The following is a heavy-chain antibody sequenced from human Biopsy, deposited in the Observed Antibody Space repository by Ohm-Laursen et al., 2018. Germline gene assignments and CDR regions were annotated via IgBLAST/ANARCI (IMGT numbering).Heavy chain of an antibody. D-gene: IGHD1-26*01. V-gene: IGHV4-59*01. CDR1: GGSIYNFF. J-gene: IGHJ4*02. CDR3: ARVGAGAPSIDYFDY. Sequence: PGTLSLTCTVSGGSIYNFFWSWIRQPPGKGLEWIGYIYYSGSTNYNPSLKSRVTISVDRSKNHFSLELSSVTAADTAVYYCARVGAGAPSIDYFDYWGQGALVTVSS. CDR2: IYYSGST.